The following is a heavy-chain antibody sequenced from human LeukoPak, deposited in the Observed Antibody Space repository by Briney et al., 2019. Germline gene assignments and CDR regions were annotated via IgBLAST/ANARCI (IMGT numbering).Heavy chain of an antibody. CDR2: IHASGTT. Sequence: PSETLSLTCTISGGSLSSNYWSWIRQPAGKGLEWIGRIHASGTTNYDPSLKRRLTMSVDTSKNQFSLKLKSVTAADTAVYYCARDARQELLAGGFDFWGQGALVTVSS. CDR1: GGSLSSNY. D-gene: IGHD3-10*01. J-gene: IGHJ4*02. V-gene: IGHV4-4*07. CDR3: ARDARQELLAGGFDF.